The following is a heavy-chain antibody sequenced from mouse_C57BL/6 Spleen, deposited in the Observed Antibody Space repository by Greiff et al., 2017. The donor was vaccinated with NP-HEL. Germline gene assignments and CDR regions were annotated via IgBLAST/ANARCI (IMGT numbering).Heavy chain of an antibody. CDR1: GFTFSSYA. D-gene: IGHD1-1*01. CDR2: ISSGGDYI. Sequence: DVHLVESGEGLVKPGGSLKLSCAASGFTFSSYAMSWVRQTPEKRLEWVAYISSGGDYIYYADTVKGRFTISRDNARNTLYLQMSSLKSEDTAMYYCKRVYHHDSSDYWGKGTTLTVST. CDR3: KRVYHHDSSDY. V-gene: IGHV5-9-1*02. J-gene: IGHJ2*01.